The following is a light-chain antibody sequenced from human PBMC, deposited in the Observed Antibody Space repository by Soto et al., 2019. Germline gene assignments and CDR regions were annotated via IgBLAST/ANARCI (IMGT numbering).Light chain of an antibody. Sequence: ENVLTQSPGTLSLSPGERATLSCRASQSVTSNFLAWYQQKPGQAPRLLIYGASTRAAGVPDRFSGSGSGTDFTLTITRLAPGDFAVYYCQQYGRSPLLYTFGQGTKVGVK. CDR2: GAS. J-gene: IGKJ2*01. CDR3: QQYGRSPLLYT. CDR1: QSVTSNF. V-gene: IGKV3-20*01.